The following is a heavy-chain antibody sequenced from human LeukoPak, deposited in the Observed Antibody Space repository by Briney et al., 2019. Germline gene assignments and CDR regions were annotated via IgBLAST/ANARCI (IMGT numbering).Heavy chain of an antibody. J-gene: IGHJ4*02. D-gene: IGHD2/OR15-2a*01. CDR2: IKPDGSGK. Sequence: GGSLRLSCAASGFAFSSYWMTWIRQAPGKGLEWVANIKPDGSGKNYVDSVKGRFTISRDNAKNSLYLQMRGLRVEDTAVYYCSSQPAVLDLDCWGQGALVTVSS. V-gene: IGHV3-7*01. CDR3: SSQPAVLDLDC. CDR1: GFAFSSYW.